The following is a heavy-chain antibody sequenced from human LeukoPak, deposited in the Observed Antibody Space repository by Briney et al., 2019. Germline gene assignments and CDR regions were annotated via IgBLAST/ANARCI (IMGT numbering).Heavy chain of an antibody. D-gene: IGHD1-26*01. CDR1: GYTVTSYG. Sequence: ASGTVSCKVSGYTVTSYGISWVRQAPGQGLEWMGWISAYNGNTNYAQKLQGRVTMTTDTSTSTAYMELRSLRSDDTAVYYCARLRWELHYYYYGMDVWGQGTTVTVSS. CDR2: ISAYNGNT. V-gene: IGHV1-18*01. CDR3: ARLRWELHYYYYGMDV. J-gene: IGHJ6*02.